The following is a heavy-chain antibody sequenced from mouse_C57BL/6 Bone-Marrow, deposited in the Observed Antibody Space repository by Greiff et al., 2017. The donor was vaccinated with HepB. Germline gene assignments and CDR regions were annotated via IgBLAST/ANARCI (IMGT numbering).Heavy chain of an antibody. J-gene: IGHJ4*01. CDR1: GYTFTSHW. Sequence: VQLQQSGPELVRPGASVKISCKAPGYTFTSHWMQWVRQRPGQGLEWIGEIFPGSGSTYYNEKFKGKATLTVDTSSSTAYMQLSSLTSEDSAVYFCASFYYYGSSFYYAMDYWGQGTSVTVSS. CDR2: IFPGSGST. CDR3: ASFYYYGSSFYYAMDY. D-gene: IGHD1-1*01. V-gene: IGHV1-56*01.